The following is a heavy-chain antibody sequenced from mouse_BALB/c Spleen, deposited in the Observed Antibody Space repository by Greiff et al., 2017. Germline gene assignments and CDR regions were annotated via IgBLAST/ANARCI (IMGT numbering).Heavy chain of an antibody. CDR2: INSNGGST. D-gene: IGHD2-3*01. CDR3: ASDGYYVGFAD. CDR1: GFSFSSYG. Sequence: EVKVVESGGGLVQPAGSLTLSCAASGFSFSSYGMSWVRQTPDKCLDLVATINSNGGSTYYPDSVKGRFTISRDNAKNTLYLQMSSLKSEDTAMYYCASDGYYVGFADWGQGTLVTVAA. V-gene: IGHV5-6-3*01. J-gene: IGHJ3*01.